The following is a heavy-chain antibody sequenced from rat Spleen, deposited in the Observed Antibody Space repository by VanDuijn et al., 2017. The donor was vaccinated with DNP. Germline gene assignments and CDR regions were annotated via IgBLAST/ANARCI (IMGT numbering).Heavy chain of an antibody. V-gene: IGHV5-7*01. D-gene: IGHD1-7*01. Sequence: EVQLVESGGGAVQPGRSLKLSCAASGVTFSDYNMAWVRQAPKKGLEWVATINYDGSSTYYRDSVKGRFTISRDNAKSTLYLQMDSLRSEDTATYYCTTTPTGMGFAYWGQGTLVTVSS. CDR1: GVTFSDYN. CDR3: TTTPTGMGFAY. CDR2: INYDGSST. J-gene: IGHJ3*01.